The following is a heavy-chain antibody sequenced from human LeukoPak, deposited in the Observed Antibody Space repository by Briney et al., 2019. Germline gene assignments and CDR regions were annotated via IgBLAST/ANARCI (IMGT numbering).Heavy chain of an antibody. V-gene: IGHV1-46*01. J-gene: IGHJ3*02. Sequence: ASVKVSCKASGYTFTSYYVHWVRQAPGQGLEWMGIINPSGGSTSYAQKFQGRVTMTRDMSTSTVYMELSSLRSEDTAVYYCARRPGGYSYGFFRAFDIWGQGTMVTVSS. CDR2: INPSGGST. D-gene: IGHD5-18*01. CDR3: ARRPGGYSYGFFRAFDI. CDR1: GYTFTSYY.